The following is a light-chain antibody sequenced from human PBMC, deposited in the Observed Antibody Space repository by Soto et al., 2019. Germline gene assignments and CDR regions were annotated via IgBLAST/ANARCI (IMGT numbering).Light chain of an antibody. Sequence: QSVLTQPPSASGTPGQRVTISCSGSNSNIGSNTVNWYQQLPGTAPKLLIDGNVDRPSGVPDRFSASKSGTSASLAITGLQAEDEADYYCQAYDTSLSGVVFGTGTKVTVL. CDR3: QAYDTSLSGVV. V-gene: IGLV1-44*01. CDR2: GNV. CDR1: NSNIGSNT. J-gene: IGLJ1*01.